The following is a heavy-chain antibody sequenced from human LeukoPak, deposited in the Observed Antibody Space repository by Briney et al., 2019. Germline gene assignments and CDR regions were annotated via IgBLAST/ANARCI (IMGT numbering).Heavy chain of an antibody. J-gene: IGHJ4*02. CDR1: GYTFTGYY. D-gene: IGHD3-9*01. V-gene: IGHV1-2*02. Sequence: EASVKVSCKASGYTFTGYYMHWVRQAPGQGLEWMGWINPNSGGTNYAQKFQGRVTMTRDTSISTAYMELSRLRSDDTAVYYCARDGDILTGYYYFDYWGQGTLVTVSS. CDR3: ARDGDILTGYYYFDY. CDR2: INPNSGGT.